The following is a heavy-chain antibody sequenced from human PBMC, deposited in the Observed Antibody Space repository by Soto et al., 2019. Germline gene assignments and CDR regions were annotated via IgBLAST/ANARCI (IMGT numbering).Heavy chain of an antibody. V-gene: IGHV4-30-2*06. Sequence: SETLSLTCTVSGGSISSGGYSWSWIRQSPEKGLEWIGCIYPTGTTYYHPSLKSRVTISVDTSKNEFSLTLTSLTAADTAVYFCARASGGAVADFDYWGQGTLVTVSS. CDR1: GGSISSGGYS. D-gene: IGHD6-19*01. CDR3: ARASGGAVADFDY. CDR2: IYPTGTT. J-gene: IGHJ4*02.